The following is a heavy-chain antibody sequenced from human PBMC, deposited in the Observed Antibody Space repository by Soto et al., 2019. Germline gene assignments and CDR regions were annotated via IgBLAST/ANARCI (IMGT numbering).Heavy chain of an antibody. V-gene: IGHV1-3*05. Sequence: QVQLVQSGAEEKKPGASVKVSCKASGYTFTSYAMHWVRQAPGQRLEWMGWINAGNGNTKYSQKFQGRVTITRDTSASTAYMELSSLRSEDTAVYYCASSPLWQWLVRGGTNYYYGMDVWGQGTTVTVSS. CDR1: GYTFTSYA. CDR3: ASSPLWQWLVRGGTNYYYGMDV. J-gene: IGHJ6*02. CDR2: INAGNGNT. D-gene: IGHD6-19*01.